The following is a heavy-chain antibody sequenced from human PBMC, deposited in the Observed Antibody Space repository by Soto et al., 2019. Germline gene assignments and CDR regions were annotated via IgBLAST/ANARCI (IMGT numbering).Heavy chain of an antibody. D-gene: IGHD3-10*01. CDR3: AKDTVLLWFEAWDV. Sequence: GGSLRLSCAASGFTFSSYAMSWVRQAPGKGLEWVSAISGSGGSTYYADSVKGRFTISRDNSKNTLYLQMNSLRAEDTAVYYCAKDTVLLWFEAWDVWGKGTTVTVSS. CDR2: ISGSGGST. CDR1: GFTFSSYA. J-gene: IGHJ6*04. V-gene: IGHV3-23*01.